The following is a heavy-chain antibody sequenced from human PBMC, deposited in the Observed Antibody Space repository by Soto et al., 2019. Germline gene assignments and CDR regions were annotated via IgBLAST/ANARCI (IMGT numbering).Heavy chain of an antibody. Sequence: QLQLQESGPGLVKPSETLSLTCTVSGGSISSSSYYWGWIRQPPGKGLEGIGRIYYSGSTYYNPSRKSRVPISVDTSKNQFSLKLSSVTAADTAVYYCARHRRSGWSRKGGDVWGKGTTVTVSS. CDR2: IYYSGST. CDR1: GGSISSSSYY. V-gene: IGHV4-39*01. J-gene: IGHJ6*04. D-gene: IGHD6-19*01. CDR3: ARHRRSGWSRKGGDV.